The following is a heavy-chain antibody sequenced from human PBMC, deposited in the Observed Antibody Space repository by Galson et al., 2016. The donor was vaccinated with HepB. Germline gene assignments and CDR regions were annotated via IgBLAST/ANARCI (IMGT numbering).Heavy chain of an antibody. CDR1: GFTFSTYN. V-gene: IGHV3-33*08. CDR2: IWYDGSNK. D-gene: IGHD6-19*01. J-gene: IGHJ3*02. Sequence: SLRLSCAASGFTFSTYNMNWVRQAPGKGLEWVAVIWYDGSNKYYADSVKGRFTISRDNSKNTLYLQMNSLRAEDTAVYYCARDAPVAVTAFDIWGQGTMVTVSS. CDR3: ARDAPVAVTAFDI.